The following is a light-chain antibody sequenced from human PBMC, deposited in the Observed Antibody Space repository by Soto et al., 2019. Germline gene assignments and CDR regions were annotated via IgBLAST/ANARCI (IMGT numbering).Light chain of an antibody. CDR3: SSYTNSNTRV. CDR2: EVS. J-gene: IGLJ1*01. CDR1: NSDGGDYNY. V-gene: IGLV2-14*01. Sequence: QSALTQPASVSVSPGQSISISCTGTNSDGGDYNYVSWYQQHPGKAPKLIIYEVSNRPSGISDSFSASKSGNTASLTISGLQAEDEADYYCSSYTNSNTRVFGSGTKVTVL.